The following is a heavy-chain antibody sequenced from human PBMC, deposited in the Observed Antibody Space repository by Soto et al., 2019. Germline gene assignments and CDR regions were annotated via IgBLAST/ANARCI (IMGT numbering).Heavy chain of an antibody. CDR2: ISWNSGSI. CDR1: GFTFDDYA. CDR3: AKEGVGYYYMDV. J-gene: IGHJ6*03. D-gene: IGHD1-26*01. Sequence: EVQLVESGGGLVQPGRSLRLSCAASGFTFDDYAMHWVRQAPGKGLEWVSGISWNSGSIGYADSVKGRFTISRDNAKNSLYLQMNSLRAEDTAFYYCAKEGVGYYYMDVWGKGTTVTVSS. V-gene: IGHV3-9*01.